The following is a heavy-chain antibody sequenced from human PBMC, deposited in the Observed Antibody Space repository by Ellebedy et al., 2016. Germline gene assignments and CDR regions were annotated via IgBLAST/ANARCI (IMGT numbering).Heavy chain of an antibody. D-gene: IGHD6-13*01. Sequence: ASVKVSXKASGFTFTPYGLTWVRQAPGQGLEWMGWISDYNANTNYAQKLQGRVTMTTDTSTSTAYMELRSLRSDDTAVYYCARSISSWYGGAVYGMDVWGQGTTVTVSS. V-gene: IGHV1-18*01. CDR3: ARSISSWYGGAVYGMDV. J-gene: IGHJ6*02. CDR2: ISDYNANT. CDR1: GFTFTPYG.